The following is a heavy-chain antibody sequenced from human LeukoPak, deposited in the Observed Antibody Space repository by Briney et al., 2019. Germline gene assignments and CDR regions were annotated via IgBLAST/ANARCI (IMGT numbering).Heavy chain of an antibody. CDR3: ARRDVVVTAMCFDY. CDR1: GGSISSSSYY. Sequence: PSETLSLTCTVSGGSISSSSYYWGWIRQPPGKGLEWIGSIYYSGSTYYNPSLKSRVTISVDTSKNQFSLKLSSVTAADTAVYYCARRDVVVTAMCFDYWGQGALVTVSS. D-gene: IGHD2-21*02. V-gene: IGHV4-39*01. J-gene: IGHJ4*02. CDR2: IYYSGST.